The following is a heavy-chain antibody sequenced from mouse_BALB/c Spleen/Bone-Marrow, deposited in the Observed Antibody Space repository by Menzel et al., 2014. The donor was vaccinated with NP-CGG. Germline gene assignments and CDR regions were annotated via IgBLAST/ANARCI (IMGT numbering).Heavy chain of an antibody. CDR2: ISTGSSTI. J-gene: IGHJ4*01. D-gene: IGHD2-3*01. Sequence: EVMLVESGGGLVQPGGSRKLSCAASGFTFSSFGMHWVRQAPEKGLEWVAYISTGSSTIYYADTVKGRFTISRDNPKNTLFLQMTSRRSEDTAMYYCARSDGAMDYWGQGTSVTVSS. V-gene: IGHV5-17*02. CDR3: ARSDGAMDY. CDR1: GFTFSSFG.